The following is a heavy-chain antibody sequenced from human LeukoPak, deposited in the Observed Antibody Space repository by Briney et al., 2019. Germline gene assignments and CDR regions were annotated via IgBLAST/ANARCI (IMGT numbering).Heavy chain of an antibody. J-gene: IGHJ4*02. Sequence: GGSLRLSCAASGFTFNSYAMHWVRQAPGKGLEWVAVISYDGSNKYYADSVKGRFTISRDNSKNTLYLQMNSLRAEDTAVYYCAGGIAVAGTPAGYWGQGTLVTVSS. CDR3: AGGIAVAGTPAGY. V-gene: IGHV3-30-3*01. CDR1: GFTFNSYA. CDR2: ISYDGSNK. D-gene: IGHD6-19*01.